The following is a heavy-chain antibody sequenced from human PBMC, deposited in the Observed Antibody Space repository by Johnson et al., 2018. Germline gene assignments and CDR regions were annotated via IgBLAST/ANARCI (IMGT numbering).Heavy chain of an antibody. CDR3: GRDYTY. CDR1: GFSFSTYW. Sequence: VQLVQSGGGLVQPGGSLRLSCAASGFSFSTYWMKWVRQAPGKGLAWVSTIKEDGSKTNYVDYEKGRFTFSRDNAHNSLYLQMSDLRAEEPAVYYCGRDYTYWGQGTLVTVSS. CDR2: IKEDGSKT. J-gene: IGHJ4*02. V-gene: IGHV3-7*01.